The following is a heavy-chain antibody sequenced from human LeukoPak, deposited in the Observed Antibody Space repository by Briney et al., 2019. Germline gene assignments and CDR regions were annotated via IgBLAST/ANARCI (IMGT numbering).Heavy chain of an antibody. D-gene: IGHD3-10*01. CDR1: GYSFTSYW. J-gene: IGHJ6*03. CDR3: ARTVVYGSGSYYSYYYYMDV. Sequence: GESLKISCKGSGYSFTSYWIGWVRQMPGKGLEWMGIIYPGDSDTRYSPSFQGQVTISADKSISTAYLQWSSLKASDTAMYYCARTVVYGSGSYYSYYYYMDVWGKGTTVTVSS. V-gene: IGHV5-51*01. CDR2: IYPGDSDT.